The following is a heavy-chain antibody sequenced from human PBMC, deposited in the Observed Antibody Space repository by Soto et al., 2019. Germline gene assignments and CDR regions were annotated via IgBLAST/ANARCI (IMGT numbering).Heavy chain of an antibody. J-gene: IGHJ4*02. Sequence: QITSTESGPTLVKPTQTLTLTCTFSGFSLSTSGVGVGWIRQPPGKALEWLAVIYWDDDKRYSPSLKNRLTITKDTSKNHVVLTMTNIDAVDTATYYCAHKEPRMNHFDYWGQGTPVTVSS. CDR3: AHKEPRMNHFDY. D-gene: IGHD2-8*01. V-gene: IGHV2-5*02. CDR2: IYWDDDK. CDR1: GFSLSTSGVG.